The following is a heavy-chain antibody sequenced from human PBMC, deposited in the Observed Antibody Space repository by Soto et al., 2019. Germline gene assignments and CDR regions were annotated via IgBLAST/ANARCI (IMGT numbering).Heavy chain of an antibody. D-gene: IGHD3-3*01. V-gene: IGHV3-74*01. CDR2: INSDGSST. CDR1: GFTFSTFW. J-gene: IGHJ6*02. CDR3: ARDQLFYDFWATDYYYYGMDV. Sequence: GGSLRLSCAASGFTFSTFWMSWVRQAPGRGLEWLANINSDGSSTNYADSVKGRFTISRDNAKNSLYLQMNSLRAEDTAVYYCARDQLFYDFWATDYYYYGMDVWGQGTTVTVSS.